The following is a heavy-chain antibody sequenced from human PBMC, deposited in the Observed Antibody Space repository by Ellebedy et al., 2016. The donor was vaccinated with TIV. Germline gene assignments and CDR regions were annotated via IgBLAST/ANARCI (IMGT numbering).Heavy chain of an antibody. J-gene: IGHJ5*02. Sequence: GESLKISSAASGFTFSNAWMSWVRQAPGKGLEWVGRIKSKTDGGTTDYAAPVKGRFTISRDDSKNTLYLQMNSLKTEDTAVYYCTCAPDIVATSTNWFDPWGQGTLVTVSS. CDR3: TCAPDIVATSTNWFDP. D-gene: IGHD5-12*01. CDR1: GFTFSNAW. CDR2: IKSKTDGGTT. V-gene: IGHV3-15*01.